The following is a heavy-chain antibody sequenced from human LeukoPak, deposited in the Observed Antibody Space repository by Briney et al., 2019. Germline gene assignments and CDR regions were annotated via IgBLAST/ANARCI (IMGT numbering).Heavy chain of an antibody. V-gene: IGHV3-30-3*01. Sequence: GGSLRLSCAASGFTFSIYAMHWVRQAPGKGLEWVAVMSYDGSNKYYADSVKGRFTISRYNSKNTLYLQMNSRRAEDTAVYYCAREPSSSMVREYYYYGMDVWGQGTTVTVSS. CDR1: GFTFSIYA. D-gene: IGHD3-10*01. CDR2: MSYDGSNK. CDR3: AREPSSSMVREYYYYGMDV. J-gene: IGHJ6*02.